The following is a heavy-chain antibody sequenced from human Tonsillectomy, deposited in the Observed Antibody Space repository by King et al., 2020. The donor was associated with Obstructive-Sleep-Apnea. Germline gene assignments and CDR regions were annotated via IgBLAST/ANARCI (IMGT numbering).Heavy chain of an antibody. CDR1: GGSISSSSYY. D-gene: IGHD1-26*01. V-gene: IGHV4-39*07. CDR2: IYYSGST. CDR3: AGERGSSRVVGY. J-gene: IGHJ4*02. Sequence: LQLQESGPGLVKPSETLSLTCTVSGGSISSSSYYWGWIRQPPGKGLEWIGSIYYSGSTYYNPSLKSRVTISVDTSKNQFSLKLCSVTAADTAVYYCAGERGSSRVVGYWGQGTLVTVSS.